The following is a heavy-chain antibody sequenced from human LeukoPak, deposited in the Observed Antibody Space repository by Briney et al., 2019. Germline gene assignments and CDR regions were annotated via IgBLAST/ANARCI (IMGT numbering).Heavy chain of an antibody. CDR2: IYYSGST. J-gene: IGHJ6*02. CDR3: ASPGYCTGGACAVV. V-gene: IGHV4-28*01. Sequence: SETLSLTCAVSGYSVSSSKWWGWIRQPPGKGLEWIGYIYYSGSTYYNPSLKSRLTMSVDTSKNQFSLKLSSVTAVDTAVYFCASPGYCTGGACAVVWGQGTTVTVSS. CDR1: GYSVSSSKW. D-gene: IGHD2-8*02.